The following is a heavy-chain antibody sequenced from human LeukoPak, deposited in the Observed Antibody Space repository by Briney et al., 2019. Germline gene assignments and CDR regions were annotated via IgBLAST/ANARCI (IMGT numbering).Heavy chain of an antibody. CDR1: GFTLSSYA. J-gene: IGHJ4*02. Sequence: QPGRSLRLSCAASGFTLSSYAMHWVRQAPGKGLEWVAVISYDGSNKYYADSVKGRFTISRDNSKNTLYLQMNSLRAEDTAVYYCASIEMATIEWGQGTLVTVSS. V-gene: IGHV3-30*01. CDR3: ASIEMATIE. D-gene: IGHD5-24*01. CDR2: ISYDGSNK.